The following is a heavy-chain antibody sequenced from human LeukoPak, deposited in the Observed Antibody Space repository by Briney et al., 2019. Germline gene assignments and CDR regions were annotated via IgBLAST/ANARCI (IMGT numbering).Heavy chain of an antibody. Sequence: GGSLRLSCVASGFTLSIYGMNWVRQAPGKGRQWVSSIANTGGNKYYADSVRGRFTISRDNSKNTLYLQMNSLRDEDTAVDYCAKEGIGAAGRRFDGWGQGTPVTVSS. CDR3: AKEGIGAAGRRFDG. CDR1: GFTLSIYG. J-gene: IGHJ4*02. V-gene: IGHV3-23*01. CDR2: IANTGGNK. D-gene: IGHD6-13*01.